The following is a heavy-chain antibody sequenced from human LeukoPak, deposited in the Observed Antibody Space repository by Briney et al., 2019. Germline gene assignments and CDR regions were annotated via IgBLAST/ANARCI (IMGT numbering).Heavy chain of an antibody. CDR1: GFTFSSYS. Sequence: GGSLRLSCAASGFTFSSYSMNWVRQAPGKGLEWVSGITGSGDTTFYADSVKGRFTISRDNSKNTLYLQMHSLRAEDTAVYYCVKDYATIAAADNPLIVFWGQGPLVTVSS. CDR2: ITGSGDTT. J-gene: IGHJ4*02. D-gene: IGHD6-13*01. V-gene: IGHV3-23*01. CDR3: VKDYATIAAADNPLIVF.